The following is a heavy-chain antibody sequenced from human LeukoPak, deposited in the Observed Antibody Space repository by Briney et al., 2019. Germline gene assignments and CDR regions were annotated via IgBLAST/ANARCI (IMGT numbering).Heavy chain of an antibody. CDR2: ISSSSSYI. V-gene: IGHV3-21*01. CDR1: GFTFSSYS. Sequence: GGSLRLSCAASGFTFSSYSMNWVRQAPGKGLEWVSSISSSSSYIYYADSVKGRFTISRDNAKNSLYLQMNSLRAEDTAVYYCATQYGDYPHVYYYGMDVWGQGTTVTVSS. J-gene: IGHJ6*02. D-gene: IGHD4-17*01. CDR3: ATQYGDYPHVYYYGMDV.